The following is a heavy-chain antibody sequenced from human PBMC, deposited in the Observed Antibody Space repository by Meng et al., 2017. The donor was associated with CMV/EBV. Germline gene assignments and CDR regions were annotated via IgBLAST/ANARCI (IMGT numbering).Heavy chain of an antibody. CDR1: GFTVSSNY. CDR2: IYSGGST. J-gene: IGHJ5*02. CDR3: ARVLPTYCSSTSCSINWFDP. D-gene: IGHD2-2*01. Sequence: GGSLRLSCAASGFTVSSNYMSWVRQAPGKGLEWVSVIYSGGSTYYADSVKGRFTISRDNSKNSLYLQMNSLRAEDTAVYYCARVLPTYCSSTSCSINWFDPWGQGTLVTVSS. V-gene: IGHV3-66*01.